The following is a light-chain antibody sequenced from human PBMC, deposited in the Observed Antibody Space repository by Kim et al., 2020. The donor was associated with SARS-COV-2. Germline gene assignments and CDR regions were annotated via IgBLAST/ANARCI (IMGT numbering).Light chain of an antibody. J-gene: IGLJ2*01. CDR1: SSDVGGYYY. Sequence: QSALTQPASVSGSPGQSITISCTGTSSDVGGYYYASWYQQHPGKAPKLMIYDVSKRPSGLSNRFSGSKSGNTASLTISGLQAEDVADYYCSSYTSSNTLVFGGGTQLTVL. CDR3: SSYTSSNTLV. CDR2: DVS. V-gene: IGLV2-14*01.